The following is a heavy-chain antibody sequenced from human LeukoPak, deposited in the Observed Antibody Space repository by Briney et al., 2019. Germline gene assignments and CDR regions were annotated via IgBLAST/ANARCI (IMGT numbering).Heavy chain of an antibody. D-gene: IGHD1-26*01. J-gene: IGHJ4*02. CDR3: ARVAQYLVGASSTAFFEY. Sequence: SETLSLTCTVSGGSISSYYWSWIRQPAGKGLEWIGHISTLGSTNYNPSLKSRVSMFVDTSNYHFSLKLSFVTAADTAIYYCARVAQYLVGASSTAFFEYWGQGTLVTDSS. V-gene: IGHV4-4*07. CDR1: GGSISSYY. CDR2: ISTLGST.